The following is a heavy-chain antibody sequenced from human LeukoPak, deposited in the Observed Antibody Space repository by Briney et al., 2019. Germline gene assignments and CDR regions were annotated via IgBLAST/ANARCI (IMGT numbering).Heavy chain of an antibody. D-gene: IGHD4/OR15-4a*01. CDR1: RFTFSSYS. CDR3: AKDPHPSYRPRECYGG. Sequence: GGSLRLSCAASRFTFSSYSMSWVRQAPGKGLEWVSTISGGGYTTYYADSVRGRFTISRDNSKNTLFLQMNSLRPEDTAVYYCAKDPHPSYRPRECYGGWGQGTLVTVSS. CDR2: ISGGGYTT. V-gene: IGHV3-23*01. J-gene: IGHJ4*02.